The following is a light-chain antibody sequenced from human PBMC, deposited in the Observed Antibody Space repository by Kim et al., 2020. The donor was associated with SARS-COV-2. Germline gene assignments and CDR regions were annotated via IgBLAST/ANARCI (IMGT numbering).Light chain of an antibody. V-gene: IGKV3-20*01. CDR3: QQFGGPSYI. J-gene: IGKJ2*01. CDR2: DAS. Sequence: EIVLTQSPLILYVSPGERATLPCRASQNISSSFLIWYQHKPGQAPTLLIYDASCEAAGIIPDKFSGSGSGTDFSLTINRLEPEDFAVYYCQQFGGPSYIFGQGTKLQI. CDR1: QNISSSF.